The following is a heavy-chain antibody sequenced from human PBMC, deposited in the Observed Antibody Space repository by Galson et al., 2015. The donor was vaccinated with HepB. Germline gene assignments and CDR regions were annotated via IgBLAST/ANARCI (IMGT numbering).Heavy chain of an antibody. CDR1: GYTFTSYY. CDR3: ATDSFSGSYSHPAFDI. CDR2: INPSGGST. V-gene: IGHV1-46*01. Sequence: SVKVSCKASGYTFTSYYMHWVRQAPGQGLEWMGIINPSGGSTSYAQKFQGRVTMTRDTSTSTVYMELSSLRSEDTAVYYCATDSFSGSYSHPAFDIWGQGTMVTVSS. D-gene: IGHD1-26*01. J-gene: IGHJ3*02.